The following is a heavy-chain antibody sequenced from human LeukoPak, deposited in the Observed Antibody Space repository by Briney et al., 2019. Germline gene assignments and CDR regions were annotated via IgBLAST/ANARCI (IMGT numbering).Heavy chain of an antibody. CDR1: GFTFDDYG. Sequence: GGSLRLSCAASGFTFDDYGMSWVRQAPGKGLEWVSGINWNGGSTVYADSVKGRFTISRDNAKNSLYLQMNSLRAEDTALYYCARDRGYYYDSSGDGYFDYWGQGTLVTVSS. D-gene: IGHD3-22*01. V-gene: IGHV3-20*04. J-gene: IGHJ4*02. CDR2: INWNGGST. CDR3: ARDRGYYYDSSGDGYFDY.